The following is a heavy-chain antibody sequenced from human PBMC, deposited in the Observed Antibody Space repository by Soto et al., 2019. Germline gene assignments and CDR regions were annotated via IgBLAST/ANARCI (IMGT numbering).Heavy chain of an antibody. J-gene: IGHJ4*02. CDR3: ASRDPGTSVDY. D-gene: IGHD1-7*01. CDR2: IYRTGST. Sequence: SETLSLTCAVSGGSFTSNNWWTWVRQPPGQGLEWIGEIYRTGSTNYNPSLKSRVTISLDKSENQFSLKVTPLTAADTAVYYCASRDPGTSVDYWGQGTLVTVSS. CDR1: GGSFTSNNW. V-gene: IGHV4-4*02.